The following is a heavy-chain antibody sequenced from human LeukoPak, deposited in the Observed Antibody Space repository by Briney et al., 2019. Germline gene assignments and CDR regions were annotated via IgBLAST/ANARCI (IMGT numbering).Heavy chain of an antibody. J-gene: IGHJ4*02. D-gene: IGHD4-11*01. CDR3: AKSRGIQLQHPGDY. V-gene: IGHV3-23*01. CDR2: ISDSGGGT. CDR1: GFTFPSYA. Sequence: GGSLRLSCAASGFTFPSYAMNWVRQAPGKGLEWVSGISDSGGGTYYADSVKGRFTISRDNSKNTLYLQMNSLRAEDTAIYYCAKSRGIQLQHPGDYWGQGTLVTVSS.